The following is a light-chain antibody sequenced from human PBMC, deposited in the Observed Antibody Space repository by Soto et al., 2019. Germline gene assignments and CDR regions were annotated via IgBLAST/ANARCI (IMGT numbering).Light chain of an antibody. Sequence: DIVWSQSPATLSWSQGERATLSCRASQSVSSYLAWYQQKPGQAPRLLIYDASNRATGIPARFSGSGSGTDFTLTICSLEPEDFAVYYCQQRSNWPPLTFGGGTKVDIK. CDR2: DAS. V-gene: IGKV3-11*01. CDR1: QSVSSY. J-gene: IGKJ4*01. CDR3: QQRSNWPPLT.